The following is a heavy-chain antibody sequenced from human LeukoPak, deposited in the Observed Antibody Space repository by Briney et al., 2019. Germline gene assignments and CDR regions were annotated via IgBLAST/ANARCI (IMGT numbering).Heavy chain of an antibody. CDR1: GYTFTSFG. D-gene: IGHD3-10*01. CDR2: ISAYNRNT. Sequence: ASVKVSCKSSGYTFTSFGISWVRQAPGQGLEWMGWISAYNRNTNYAQKLQGRVTMATDTSTSTAYMELRSLRSDDTAVYYCARLLSGSGFDPWGQGTLVTVSS. CDR3: ARLLSGSGFDP. J-gene: IGHJ5*02. V-gene: IGHV1-18*01.